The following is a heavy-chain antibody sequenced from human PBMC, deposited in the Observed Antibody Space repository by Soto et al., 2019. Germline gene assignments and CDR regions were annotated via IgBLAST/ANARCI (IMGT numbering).Heavy chain of an antibody. D-gene: IGHD3-3*01. CDR3: ARALYDFWSTSFDY. V-gene: IGHV4-59*01. J-gene: IGHJ4*02. CDR1: GGSISSYY. CDR2: IYYSGST. Sequence: SETLSLTCTVSGGSISSYYWSWIRQPPGKGLEWIGYIYYSGSTNYNPSLKSRVTISVDTSKNQFSLKLSSVTAADTAVYYCARALYDFWSTSFDYWGQGTLVTVSS.